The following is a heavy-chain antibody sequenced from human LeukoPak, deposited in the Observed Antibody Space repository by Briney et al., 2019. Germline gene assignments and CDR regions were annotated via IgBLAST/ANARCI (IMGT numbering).Heavy chain of an antibody. Sequence: GGSLRLSCAASGFTFDDYGMSWVRQAPGKGLEWVSGINWNGGSTGYADSVKGRFTISRDNAKNSLYLQMNSLRAEDTALYRCARCYYGSGSLITGAFDIWGQGTMVTVSS. D-gene: IGHD3-10*01. CDR3: ARCYYGSGSLITGAFDI. V-gene: IGHV3-20*01. CDR1: GFTFDDYG. J-gene: IGHJ3*02. CDR2: INWNGGST.